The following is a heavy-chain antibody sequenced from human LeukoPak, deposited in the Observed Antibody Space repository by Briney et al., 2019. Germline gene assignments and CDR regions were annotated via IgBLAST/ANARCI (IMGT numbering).Heavy chain of an antibody. J-gene: IGHJ4*02. CDR2: IRYDGSNK. CDR3: AVVLRYFDWMLY. D-gene: IGHD3-9*01. Sequence: PGGSLRLSRAASGFTFSSYGVHWVRQAPGKGLEWVAFIRYDGSNKYYADSVKGRFTISRDNSKNTLYLQMNSLRAEDTAVYYCAVVLRYFDWMLYWGQGTLVTVSS. V-gene: IGHV3-30*02. CDR1: GFTFSSYG.